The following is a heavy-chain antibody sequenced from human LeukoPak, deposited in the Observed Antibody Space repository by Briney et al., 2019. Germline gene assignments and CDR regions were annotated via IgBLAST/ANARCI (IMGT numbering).Heavy chain of an antibody. CDR3: ARVNPDYGGTAVDY. CDR2: ISAYNGNT. V-gene: IGHV1-18*01. J-gene: IGHJ4*02. D-gene: IGHD4-23*01. CDR1: GYTFTSYG. Sequence: ASVKVSCKASGYTFTSYGISWVRQAPGQGLEWMGWISAYNGNTNYAQKLQGRVTMTTDTSTSTAYMELRSLRSDDTAVYYGARVNPDYGGTAVDYWGQGTLVTVSS.